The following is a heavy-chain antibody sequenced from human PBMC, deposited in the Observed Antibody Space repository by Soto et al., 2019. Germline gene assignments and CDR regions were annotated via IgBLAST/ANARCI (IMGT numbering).Heavy chain of an antibody. CDR3: AHGYSYGPVTFDY. J-gene: IGHJ4*02. CDR1: GFSLSTSGVG. Sequence: QITLKESGPPLVKPTQTLTLTCTFSGFSLSTSGVGVGWIRQPPGKALEWLALIYWDDDKRYRPSVKSRLTTTXDXXKNQVVLTVTTMDPVDTATYYCAHGYSYGPVTFDYWGQGTLVTVSS. D-gene: IGHD5-18*01. CDR2: IYWDDDK. V-gene: IGHV2-5*02.